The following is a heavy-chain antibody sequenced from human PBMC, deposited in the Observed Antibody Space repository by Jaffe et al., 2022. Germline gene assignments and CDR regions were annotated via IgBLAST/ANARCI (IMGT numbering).Heavy chain of an antibody. J-gene: IGHJ3*02. CDR2: IYPGDSDT. V-gene: IGHV5-51*03. CDR3: ARLGGLIFGVATRDAFDI. Sequence: EVQLVQSGAEVKKPGESLKISCKGSGYSFTSYWIGWVRQMPGKGLEWMGIIYPGDSDTRYSPSFQGQVTISADKSISTAYLQWSSLKASDTAMYYCARLGGLIFGVATRDAFDIWGQGTMVTVSS. D-gene: IGHD3-3*01. CDR1: GYSFTSYW.